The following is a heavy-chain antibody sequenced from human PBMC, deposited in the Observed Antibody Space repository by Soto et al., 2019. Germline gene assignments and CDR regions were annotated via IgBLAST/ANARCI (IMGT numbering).Heavy chain of an antibody. CDR1: GYTFTGYY. V-gene: IGHV1-2*04. CDR2: INPNSGGT. CDR3: ARGNRIAATYYYYGMDV. D-gene: IGHD6-13*01. J-gene: IGHJ6*02. Sequence: QVQLVQSGAEVKKPGASVKVSCKASGYTFTGYYMHWVRQAPGQGLEWMGWINPNSGGTNYAQKFQGWVTMTRDTSISTACMELSRLRSDDTAVYYCARGNRIAATYYYYGMDVWGQGTTVTVSS.